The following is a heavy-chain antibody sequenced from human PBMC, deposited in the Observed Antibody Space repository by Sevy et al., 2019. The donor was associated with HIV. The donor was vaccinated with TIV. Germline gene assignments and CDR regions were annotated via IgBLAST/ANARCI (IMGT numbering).Heavy chain of an antibody. CDR1: GFTFSSYA. J-gene: IGHJ3*02. CDR3: ARDHEPGGDAFDI. V-gene: IGHV3-21*01. CDR2: ISSSSSYI. D-gene: IGHD3-10*01. Sequence: GGSLRLSCAASGFTFSSYAMHWVRQAPGKGLEWVSSISSSSSYIYYADSVKGRFTISRDNAKNSLYLQMNSLRAEDTAVYYCARDHEPGGDAFDIWGQGTMVTVSS.